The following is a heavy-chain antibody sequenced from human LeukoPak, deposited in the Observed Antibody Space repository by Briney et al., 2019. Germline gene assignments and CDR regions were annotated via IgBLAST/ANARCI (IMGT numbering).Heavy chain of an antibody. D-gene: IGHD3-22*01. Sequence: ASVKVSCKASGYTFTSYDINWVRQATGQGLEWMGWMNPNSGNTGYAQKFQGRVTMTRNTSISTAYMELSSLRSEDTAVYYCARTDYYDSSGYYYVGSPYWGQRTLVTVSS. J-gene: IGHJ4*02. CDR2: MNPNSGNT. CDR3: ARTDYYDSSGYYYVGSPY. V-gene: IGHV1-8*01. CDR1: GYTFTSYD.